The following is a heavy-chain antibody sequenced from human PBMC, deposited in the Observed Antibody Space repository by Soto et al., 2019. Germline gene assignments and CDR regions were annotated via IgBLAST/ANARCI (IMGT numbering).Heavy chain of an antibody. V-gene: IGHV5-10-1*01. CDR2: IDPTDSFT. J-gene: IGHJ4*02. Sequence: PGESLKISCEGSGYAFSNYWINWVRQVSGKGLEWMGRIDPTDSFTNYSPSFQGHVTFSVDKSTSTAYVQWSSLKASDTAMYYCGRQGGDGYYNDYWGQGTLVTVSS. D-gene: IGHD2-21*01. CDR1: GYAFSNYW. CDR3: GRQGGDGYYNDY.